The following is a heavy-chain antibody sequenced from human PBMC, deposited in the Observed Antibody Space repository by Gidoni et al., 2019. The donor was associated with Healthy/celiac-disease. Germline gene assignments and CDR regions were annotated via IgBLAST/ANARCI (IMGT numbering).Heavy chain of an antibody. Sequence: QVQLVQSGAEVKKPGASVKVSCKASGYTFTSYYMHWVRQAPGQGLEWMGIINPSGGSTSYAQKFQGRVTMTRDTSTSTVYMELSSLRYEDTAVYYCAKSYSSGWYVLAYWGQGTLVTVSS. D-gene: IGHD6-19*01. CDR2: INPSGGST. CDR3: AKSYSSGWYVLAY. J-gene: IGHJ4*02. V-gene: IGHV1-46*03. CDR1: GYTFTSYY.